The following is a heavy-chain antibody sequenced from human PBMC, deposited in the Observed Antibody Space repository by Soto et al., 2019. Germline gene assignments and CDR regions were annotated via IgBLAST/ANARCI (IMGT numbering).Heavy chain of an antibody. J-gene: IGHJ1*01. D-gene: IGHD5-12*01. CDR2: IKDGGST. V-gene: IGHV4-34*01. CDR1: GGSLTGYY. CDR3: AGGQEGIVATH. Sequence: QVQLQQWGAGLLKPSETLSLTCAVNGGSLTGYYWSWIRQPPGKGLEWIGEIKDGGSTNYSPSLSSRVTMSVDTSKNQFSLRLNSVTAADTAVYFCAGGQEGIVATHWDQGTLVTVSS.